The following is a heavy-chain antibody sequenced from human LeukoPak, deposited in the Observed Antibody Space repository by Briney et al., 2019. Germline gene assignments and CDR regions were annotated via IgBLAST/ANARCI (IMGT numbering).Heavy chain of an antibody. CDR2: ISAYNGNT. J-gene: IGHJ3*02. V-gene: IGHV1-18*01. CDR1: GYTFTSYG. Sequence: ASVKASCKASGYTFTSYGISWVRQASGQGLEWMGWISAYNGNTNYAQKLQGRVTMTTDTSTSTAYMELRSLRFDDTAVYYCARESGYYDSSGYYHDAFDIWGQGTMVTVSS. CDR3: ARESGYYDSSGYYHDAFDI. D-gene: IGHD3-22*01.